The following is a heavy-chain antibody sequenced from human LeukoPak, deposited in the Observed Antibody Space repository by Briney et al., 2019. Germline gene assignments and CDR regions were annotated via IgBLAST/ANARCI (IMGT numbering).Heavy chain of an antibody. J-gene: IGHJ4*02. CDR3: AREGSSGSYRRYYFDY. D-gene: IGHD1-26*01. V-gene: IGHV3-21*01. CDR1: GFTFSSYS. Sequence: GGSLRLSCAASGFTFSSYSMNWVRQAPGKGLEWVSSISSSSSYIYYTDSVKGRFTISRDNAKNSLYLQMNSLRAEDTAVYYCAREGSSGSYRRYYFDYWGQGTLVTVSS. CDR2: ISSSSSYI.